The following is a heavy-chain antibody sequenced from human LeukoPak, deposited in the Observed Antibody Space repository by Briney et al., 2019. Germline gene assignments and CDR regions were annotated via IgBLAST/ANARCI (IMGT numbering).Heavy chain of an antibody. Sequence: PSETLSLTCTVSGCSISSYYWSWIRQPAAKELEWIGRIYTSGSNNYNPCLESRVTMSVDTYKNQFYLKLRSVTAADTAVYYCEREEGGDYYYYYMDVWGKGTTVTVSS. CDR3: EREEGGDYYYYYMDV. D-gene: IGHD3-16*01. CDR1: GCSISSYY. V-gene: IGHV4-4*07. J-gene: IGHJ6*03. CDR2: IYTSGSN.